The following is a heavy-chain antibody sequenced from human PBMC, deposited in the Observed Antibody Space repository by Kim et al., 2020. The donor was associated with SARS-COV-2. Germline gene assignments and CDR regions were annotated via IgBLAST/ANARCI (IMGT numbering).Heavy chain of an antibody. CDR2: IWYDGSNK. Sequence: GGSLRLSCAASGFTFSSYGMHWVRQAPGKGLEWVAVIWYDGSNKYYADSVKGRFTISRDNSKNTLYLQMNSLRAEDTAVYYCARGRSTAMVTPFDYWGQGTLVTVSS. V-gene: IGHV3-33*01. D-gene: IGHD5-18*01. J-gene: IGHJ4*02. CDR3: ARGRSTAMVTPFDY. CDR1: GFTFSSYG.